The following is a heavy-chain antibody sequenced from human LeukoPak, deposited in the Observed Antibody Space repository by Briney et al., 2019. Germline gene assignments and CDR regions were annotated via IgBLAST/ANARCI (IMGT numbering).Heavy chain of an antibody. V-gene: IGHV1-69*05. CDR2: ILPIVGTA. D-gene: IGHD2-2*02. CDR3: ARHPCPGYQLPYQECYFDY. Sequence: ASVKVSSKASAGTFSSYAISWVRQAPGQGLEWMGGILPIVGTANYAQKLQGRVTITTDESTSTAYMELSSLRSEDTAVYYCARHPCPGYQLPYQECYFDYWGQGTLVTVSS. CDR1: AGTFSSYA. J-gene: IGHJ4*02.